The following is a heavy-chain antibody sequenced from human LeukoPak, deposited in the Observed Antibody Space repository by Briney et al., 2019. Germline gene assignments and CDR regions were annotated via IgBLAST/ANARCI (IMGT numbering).Heavy chain of an antibody. CDR1: GFTFSSYA. J-gene: IGHJ4*02. V-gene: IGHV3-21*01. Sequence: AGGSLRLSCAASGFTFSSYAMNWVRQAPGKGLEWVSSISSSSSYIYYADSVKGRFTISRDNSKNTLYLQMNSLRAEDTAVYYCAKDEGLLEPIDYWGQGTLVTVSS. CDR3: AKDEGLLEPIDY. D-gene: IGHD2-15*01. CDR2: ISSSSSYI.